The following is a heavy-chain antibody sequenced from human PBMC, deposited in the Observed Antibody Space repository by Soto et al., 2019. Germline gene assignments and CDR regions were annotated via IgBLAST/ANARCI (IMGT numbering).Heavy chain of an antibody. CDR1: EFAFSSYW. V-gene: IGHV3-7*05. CDR2: IRKDGSQR. CDR3: ARDVSPGSSGLYFEAFDI. J-gene: IGHJ3*02. D-gene: IGHD6-25*01. Sequence: EVQLVESGGGLVQPGGSLTLSCAASEFAFSSYWMTWVRQAPGKGLEWVANIRKDGSQRSYLDSVRGRFNISRDNSKNSLYLQMTSLRAEDTALYFCARDVSPGSSGLYFEAFDIWGQGTMVTVSS.